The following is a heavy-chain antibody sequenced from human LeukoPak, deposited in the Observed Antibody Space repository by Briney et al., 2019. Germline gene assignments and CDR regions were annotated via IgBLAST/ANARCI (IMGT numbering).Heavy chain of an antibody. CDR3: AGEGGHLPYYYYGMDV. J-gene: IGHJ6*02. V-gene: IGHV1-69*01. CDR2: IIPIFGTA. D-gene: IGHD3-16*01. CDR1: GGTFSSYA. Sequence: ASVKVSCKASGGTFSSYAISWVRQAPGQGLEWMGGIIPIFGTANYAQKFQGRVTITADESTSTAYMELSSLRSEDTAVYYCAGEGGHLPYYYYGMDVWGQGTTVTVSS.